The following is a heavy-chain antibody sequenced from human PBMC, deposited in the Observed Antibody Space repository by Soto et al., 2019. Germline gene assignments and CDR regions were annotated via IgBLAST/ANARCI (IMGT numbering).Heavy chain of an antibody. D-gene: IGHD5-18*01. CDR1: GGSISSYY. Sequence: QVQLQESGPGLVKHSETLSLTCTVSGGSISSYYWSWIRQPPGKGLEWIGYIYYSGSTNYNPSLKRRVTISVDASVNQLSLKLSSVTAADAAVYYCARRGYSYGYGYYYYYMDVWGKGTTVTVSS. CDR2: IYYSGST. J-gene: IGHJ6*03. V-gene: IGHV4-59*08. CDR3: ARRGYSYGYGYYYYYMDV.